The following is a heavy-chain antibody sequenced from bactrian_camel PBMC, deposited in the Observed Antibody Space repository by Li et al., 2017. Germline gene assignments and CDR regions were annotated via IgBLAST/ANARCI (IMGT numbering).Heavy chain of an antibody. CDR3: AAGSGSWLMRPISSCTVRDAFNS. CDR1: GWPYSAFL. J-gene: IGHJ6*01. Sequence: HVQLVESGGGAVRTGESLRLSCEFSGWPYSAFLMAFFRQRPGKEREGVAAIDWNAMTTYADSVKGRFTISKDNANNTLYLQMNSLKPEDTATYYCAAGSGSWLMRPISSCTVRDAFNSWGQGTQVTVS. D-gene: IGHD1*01. CDR2: IDWNAMT. V-gene: IGHV3S53*01.